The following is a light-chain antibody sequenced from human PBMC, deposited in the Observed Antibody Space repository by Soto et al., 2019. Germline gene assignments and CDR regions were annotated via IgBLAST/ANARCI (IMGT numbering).Light chain of an antibody. V-gene: IGKV1-33*01. CDR1: QDISNY. Sequence: DIQMTQSPSSLSASVGDRVTITCQASQDISNYLNWYQQKPGKAPKLLIYDASNLETGVPSRFSGSGSGTDFTFTISSLQPEDIATYYCQHGYVAPYSFGQGTKVDI. J-gene: IGKJ2*03. CDR3: QHGYVAPYS. CDR2: DAS.